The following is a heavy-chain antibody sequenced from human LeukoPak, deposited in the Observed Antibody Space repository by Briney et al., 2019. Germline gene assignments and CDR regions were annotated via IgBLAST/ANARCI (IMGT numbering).Heavy chain of an antibody. CDR2: INHSGST. J-gene: IGHJ5*02. CDR1: GGSFSGYC. D-gene: IGHD6-13*01. CDR3: ARCLKDSSRHWFDP. V-gene: IGHV4-34*01. Sequence: SETLSLTCAVYGGSFSGYCWSWIRQPPGKGLEWIGEINHSGSTNYNPSLKSRVTISVDTSKNQFSLKLSSVTAADTAVYYCARCLKDSSRHWFDPWGQGTLVTVSS.